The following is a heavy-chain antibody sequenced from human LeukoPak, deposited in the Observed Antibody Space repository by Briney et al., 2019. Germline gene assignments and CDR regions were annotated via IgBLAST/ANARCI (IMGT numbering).Heavy chain of an antibody. D-gene: IGHD1-26*01. CDR2: IYYSGST. J-gene: IGHJ4*02. CDR1: GGSISSSSYY. CDR3: ARRAIGEWEYQLYYFDY. Sequence: SETLSLTCTVSGGSISSSSYYWGWIRQPPGKGLEWIGSIYYSGSTYYNPSLKSRVTISVDTSKNQFSLKLSSVTAADTAVYYCARRAIGEWEYQLYYFDYWGQGTLVTVSS. V-gene: IGHV4-39*01.